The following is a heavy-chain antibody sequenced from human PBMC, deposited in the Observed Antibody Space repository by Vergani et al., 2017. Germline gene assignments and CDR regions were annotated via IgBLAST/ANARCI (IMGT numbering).Heavy chain of an antibody. Sequence: VQLVESGGGVVQPGRSLRLSCAASGFTFSSYGMHWVRPAPGTGLEWVSAISGSGVSTYYADSVKGRFTISRGNSKNTLYLQMNSLRAEDTAVYYGAKLPKNYYYYYMDVWGKGTTVTVSS. CDR2: ISGSGVST. CDR1: GFTFSSYG. CDR3: AKLPKNYYYYYMDV. J-gene: IGHJ6*03. V-gene: IGHV3-23*04.